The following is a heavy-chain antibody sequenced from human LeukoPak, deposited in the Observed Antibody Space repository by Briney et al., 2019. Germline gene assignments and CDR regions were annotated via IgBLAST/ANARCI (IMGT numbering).Heavy chain of an antibody. Sequence: SETLSLACSVSGDSFTSDYWSWIRQPPGKGLEWIGYISYTGSTKSNPALKSRVTISGDRSKNQFSLKMTSVTAADTAVYYCAKSHPAVTTTDWYFDLWGRGTLVTVSS. V-gene: IGHV4-59*01. CDR1: GDSFTSDY. CDR3: AKSHPAVTTTDWYFDL. D-gene: IGHD4-17*01. J-gene: IGHJ2*01. CDR2: ISYTGST.